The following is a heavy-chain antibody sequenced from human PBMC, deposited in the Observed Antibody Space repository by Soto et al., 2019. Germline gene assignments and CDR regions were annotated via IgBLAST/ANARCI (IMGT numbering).Heavy chain of an antibody. Sequence: QVQLVQSGAEVKKPGASVKVSCKASGYTFTSYYMHWVRQAPGQGLEWMGIINPSGGSTSYAQKFQGRVTMTRDTSTSTVYMELSSLRSEDTAVYYCAIATGYSSSWDSWYFDLWGRGTLVTVSS. CDR3: AIATGYSSSWDSWYFDL. CDR2: INPSGGST. CDR1: GYTFTSYY. D-gene: IGHD6-13*01. J-gene: IGHJ2*01. V-gene: IGHV1-46*03.